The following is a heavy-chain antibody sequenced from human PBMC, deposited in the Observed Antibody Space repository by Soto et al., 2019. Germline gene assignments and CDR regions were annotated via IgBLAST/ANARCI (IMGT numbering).Heavy chain of an antibody. D-gene: IGHD2-15*01. CDR1: GGTFSSYA. V-gene: IGHV1-46*01. Sequence: ASVKLSCKAPGGTFSSYAISWVRQAPGQGLEWMGIINPSGGSTSYAQKFQGRVTMTRDTSTSTVYMELSSLRSEDTAVYYCARMGYCRGCSCYPHASGIESWCQAPLVSVS. CDR2: INPSGGST. J-gene: IGHJ5*01. CDR3: ARMGYCRGCSCYPHASGIES.